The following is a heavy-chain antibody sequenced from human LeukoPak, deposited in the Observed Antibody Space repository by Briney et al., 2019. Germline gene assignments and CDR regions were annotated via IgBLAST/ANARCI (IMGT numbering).Heavy chain of an antibody. D-gene: IGHD3-10*01. CDR3: VRGHFGDYYFDY. V-gene: IGHV3-15*01. J-gene: IGHJ4*02. CDR1: GFTFTNAW. CDR2: IKGKTDGGAA. Sequence: GGSLRLSCEASGFTFTNAWMNWVRQAPGKGLEWIGRIKGKTDGGAADYATPVKGRFTISRDDSKNILYLQMNSLTTEDSAVYFCVRGHFGDYYFDYWGQGTLVTVSS.